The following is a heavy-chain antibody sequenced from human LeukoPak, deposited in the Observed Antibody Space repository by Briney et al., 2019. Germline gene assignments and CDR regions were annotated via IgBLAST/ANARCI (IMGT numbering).Heavy chain of an antibody. D-gene: IGHD3-10*01. Sequence: SETLSLTCAVYGGSFSGYYWSWIRQPPGKGLEWIGEINHSGSTNYNPSLKSRVTMSVDTSKNQFSLKLSSVTAADTAVYYCARGRITMVRGVGGYYYYGMDVWGKGTTVTVSS. CDR3: ARGRITMVRGVGGYYYYGMDV. J-gene: IGHJ6*04. V-gene: IGHV4-34*01. CDR1: GGSFSGYY. CDR2: INHSGST.